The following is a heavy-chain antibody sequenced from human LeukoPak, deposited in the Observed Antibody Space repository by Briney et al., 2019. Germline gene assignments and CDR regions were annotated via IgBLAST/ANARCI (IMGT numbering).Heavy chain of an antibody. V-gene: IGHV3-23*01. D-gene: IGHD3-9*01. J-gene: IGHJ4*02. CDR3: AKDYRLRYFDWLLSPFDY. Sequence: GGSLRLSCAASGFTFSSYAMSWIRQASGKGLEWVSAISGSGGSTYYADSVKGRFTISRDNSKNTLYLQMNSLRAEDTAVYYCAKDYRLRYFDWLLSPFDYWGQGTLVTVSS. CDR1: GFTFSSYA. CDR2: ISGSGGST.